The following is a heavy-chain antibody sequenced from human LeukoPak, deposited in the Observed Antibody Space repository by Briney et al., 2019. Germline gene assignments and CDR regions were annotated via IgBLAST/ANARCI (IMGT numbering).Heavy chain of an antibody. CDR3: ARGLGSYDSSELTWPMISF. CDR2: MNPDSGDT. D-gene: IGHD3-22*01. Sequence: ASVKVSCKASGYTFTSYEINWVRQATGHGLEWMGWMNPDSGDTAYAQKFQGRITTTRSTSITTAYMELSSLRSEDTAVYYCARGLGSYDSSELTWPMISFWGQGTQVTVSS. CDR1: GYTFTSYE. V-gene: IGHV1-8*01. J-gene: IGHJ4*02.